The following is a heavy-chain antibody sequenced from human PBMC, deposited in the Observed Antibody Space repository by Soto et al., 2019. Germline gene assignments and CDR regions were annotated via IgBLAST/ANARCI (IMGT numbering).Heavy chain of an antibody. CDR2: MYHSGST. Sequence: SETLSLTCAVSGGSISSGGYSWSWIRQPPGKGLEWIGYMYHSGSTYYNPSLKSRVTISIDRSKNQFSLKLSSVTAADTAVYYCARDSGELEPGRDYYYYGMDVWGQGTTVT. D-gene: IGHD1-1*01. CDR1: GGSISSGGYS. V-gene: IGHV4-30-2*01. CDR3: ARDSGELEPGRDYYYYGMDV. J-gene: IGHJ6*02.